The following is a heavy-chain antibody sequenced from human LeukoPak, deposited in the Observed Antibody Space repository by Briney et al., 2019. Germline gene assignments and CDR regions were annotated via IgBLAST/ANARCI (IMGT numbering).Heavy chain of an antibody. Sequence: GASVKVSCKASGGTFSSYAISWVRQAPGQGLEWMGGIIPIFGTANYAQKFQGRVTITADKSTSTAYMELSSLRSEDTAVYYCASLVGYSSSWYYFDYWGQGTLVTVSS. D-gene: IGHD6-13*01. CDR1: GGTFSSYA. J-gene: IGHJ4*02. V-gene: IGHV1-69*06. CDR2: IIPIFGTA. CDR3: ASLVGYSSSWYYFDY.